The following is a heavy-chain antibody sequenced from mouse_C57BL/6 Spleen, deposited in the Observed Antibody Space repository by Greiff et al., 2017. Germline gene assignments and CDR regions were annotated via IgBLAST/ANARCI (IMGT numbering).Heavy chain of an antibody. Sequence: EVQLQQSGPELVKPGASVKIPCKASGYTFNDYNMDWVKQSHGQSLEWIGDINPNNGGTIYNQKFKGKATLTVDTSSSTAYMELRSLTSEDTAVYCGARSCDGSSRRFYFAYWGHGPTLSVSS. D-gene: IGHD1-1*01. V-gene: IGHV1-18*01. CDR2: INPNNGGT. J-gene: IGHJ2*01. CDR1: GYTFNDYN. CDR3: ARSCDGSSRRFYFAY.